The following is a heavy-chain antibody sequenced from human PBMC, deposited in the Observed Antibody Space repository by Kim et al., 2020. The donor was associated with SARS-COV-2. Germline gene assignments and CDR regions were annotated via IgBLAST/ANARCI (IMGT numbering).Heavy chain of an antibody. CDR3: VTDRAYSTFDY. D-gene: IGHD3-3*01. J-gene: IGHJ4*02. CDR2: IKEDGSEK. Sequence: GGSLRLSCAASGFTFNTYWMNWIRQAPGKGLEWVAGIKEDGSEKYYVDSVKGRFTISRDNAQNLLYLQMNSLRAEDTAVYYCVTDRAYSTFDYWGQGTLV. V-gene: IGHV3-7*01. CDR1: GFTFNTYW.